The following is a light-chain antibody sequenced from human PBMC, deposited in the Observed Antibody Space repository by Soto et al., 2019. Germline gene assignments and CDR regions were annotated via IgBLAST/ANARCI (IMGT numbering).Light chain of an antibody. Sequence: VLTQSPATLSLSPGERATLPCRASQTVSSFLAWYQQKPGQAPRLLIHDSSDRATGIPARFSGSGSGTDFTLTISSLEPEDVAVYYCQQRSNWSLTFGGGTKVDIX. V-gene: IGKV3-11*01. CDR1: QTVSSF. J-gene: IGKJ4*01. CDR3: QQRSNWSLT. CDR2: DSS.